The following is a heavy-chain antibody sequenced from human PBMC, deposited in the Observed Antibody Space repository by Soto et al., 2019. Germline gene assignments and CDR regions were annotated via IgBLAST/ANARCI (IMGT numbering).Heavy chain of an antibody. D-gene: IGHD4-17*01. CDR1: GYNITSYW. CDR2: IYPGDSDT. J-gene: IGHJ6*02. Sequence: PWQSLKISWKVSGYNITSYWIGRVRQMPGKGLEWMGIIYPGDSDTRYSPSFQGQVTISADKSISTAYLQWSSLKASDTAMYYCARPLRSEFYGMDVWGQGTTVTVSS. V-gene: IGHV5-51*01. CDR3: ARPLRSEFYGMDV.